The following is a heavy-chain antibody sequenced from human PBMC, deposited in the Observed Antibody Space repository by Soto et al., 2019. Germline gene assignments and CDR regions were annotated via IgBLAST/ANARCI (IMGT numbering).Heavy chain of an antibody. CDR3: ARDGLVVATSGYYYGIDV. CDR1: RLTFSSYW. J-gene: IGHJ6*02. D-gene: IGHD5-12*01. V-gene: IGHV3-74*01. Sequence: GEPLRVTWVASRLTFSSYWMHWVRQDPGKALVWVSRINSDGSSTSYADSVKGRFTISRDNAKNTLYLQMNRQRAEDTAVYYCARDGLVVATSGYYYGIDVWGQGTTVTVSS. CDR2: INSDGSST.